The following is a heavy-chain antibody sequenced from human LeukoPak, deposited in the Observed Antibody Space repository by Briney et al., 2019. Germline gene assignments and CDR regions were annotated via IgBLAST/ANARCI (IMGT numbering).Heavy chain of an antibody. Sequence: GGSLRLSCAASGFTFSSYGMHWVRQAPGQGLEWGAFIRYDGSNKYYADSVKGRFTISRDNSKNTLYLQMNSLRAEDTAVYYCAKDGRYGGNYDFDYWGQGTLVTVSS. CDR3: AKDGRYGGNYDFDY. J-gene: IGHJ4*02. D-gene: IGHD4-23*01. V-gene: IGHV3-30*02. CDR1: GFTFSSYG. CDR2: IRYDGSNK.